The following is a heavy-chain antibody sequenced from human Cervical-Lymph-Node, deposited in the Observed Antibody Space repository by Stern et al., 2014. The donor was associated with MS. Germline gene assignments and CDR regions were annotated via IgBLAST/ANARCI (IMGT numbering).Heavy chain of an antibody. CDR2: IYYSGST. D-gene: IGHD2-2*01. Sequence: QVQLQESGPGLVKPSQTLSLTCTVSGGSISSGDYYWSWIRQPPGKGLEWIGYIYYSGSTYYNPSLNSRVTISVDTSKNQFSLKLSSVTAADTAVYYCASANCSSTSCPNWFDPWGQGTLVTVSS. CDR3: ASANCSSTSCPNWFDP. J-gene: IGHJ5*02. CDR1: GGSISSGDYY. V-gene: IGHV4-30-4*01.